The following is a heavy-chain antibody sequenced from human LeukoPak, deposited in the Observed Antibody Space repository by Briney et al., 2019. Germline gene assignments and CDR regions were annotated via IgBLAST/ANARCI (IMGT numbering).Heavy chain of an antibody. J-gene: IGHJ4*02. Sequence: GRSLRLSCAASGFTFSSYGMHWVRQAPGKGLEWVAVISYDGSNKYYADSVKGRFTISRDNSKNTLYLQMNSLRAEDTAVYYCAKGGDGGGNSVDSWGQGTLVTVSS. CDR3: AKGGDGGGNSVDS. CDR1: GFTFSSYG. V-gene: IGHV3-30*18. D-gene: IGHD4-17*01. CDR2: ISYDGSNK.